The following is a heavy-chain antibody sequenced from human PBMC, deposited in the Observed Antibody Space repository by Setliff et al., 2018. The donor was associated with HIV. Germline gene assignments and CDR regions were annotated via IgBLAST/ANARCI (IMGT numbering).Heavy chain of an antibody. J-gene: IGHJ4*02. CDR1: GGSITGHY. CDR2: ISYSGIS. Sequence: TLSLTCTVSGGSITGHYWSWIRQPPGKGPEWIGYISYSGISNYNPSLKSRVTISVDTSKNQFSLKLSSVTAADTAVYYCARVISSWSAYYIDYWGQGTLVTVSS. V-gene: IGHV4-59*08. D-gene: IGHD3-3*01. CDR3: ARVISSWSAYYIDY.